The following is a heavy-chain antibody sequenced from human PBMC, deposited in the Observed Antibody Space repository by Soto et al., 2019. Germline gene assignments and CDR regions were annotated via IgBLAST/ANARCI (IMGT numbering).Heavy chain of an antibody. J-gene: IGHJ4*02. CDR2: ISYDGGNK. Sequence: QVQLVESGGGVVQPGRSLKLSCAASGFTFSTYAMHWVRQAPGKGLDWVAVISYDGGNKYYAESVKGRFTISRDNSKNTLYLQMNSLRAEDTSVYYCARATGYSSSWYGYWGQGTLVTVSS. V-gene: IGHV3-30-3*01. D-gene: IGHD6-13*01. CDR3: ARATGYSSSWYGY. CDR1: GFTFSTYA.